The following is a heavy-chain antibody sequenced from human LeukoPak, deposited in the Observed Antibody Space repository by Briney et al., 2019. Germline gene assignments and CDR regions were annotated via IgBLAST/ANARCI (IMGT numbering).Heavy chain of an antibody. CDR1: GFTFSSYS. CDR2: ISSSSSTI. Sequence: GGSLRLSCAASGFTFSSYSMNWVRQAPGKGLEWVSYISSSSSTIYYADSVKGRFTISRDNAKNSLYLQMNSLRAEDTAVCYCARSYYGSGSYYPFDYWGQGTLVTVSS. D-gene: IGHD3-10*01. V-gene: IGHV3-48*01. J-gene: IGHJ4*02. CDR3: ARSYYGSGSYYPFDY.